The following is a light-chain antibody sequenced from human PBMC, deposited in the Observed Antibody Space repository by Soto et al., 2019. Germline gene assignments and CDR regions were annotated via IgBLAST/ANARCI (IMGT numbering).Light chain of an antibody. CDR2: EVS. CDR3: SSYAGSNNWV. Sequence: QSALTQPPSASGSPGQSVTISCTGTSSDVGGYNYVSWYQQHPGKAPKLMIYEVSKRPSGVPDRFSGSKSGNTASLTVSGLQPEDEADYYCSSYAGSNNWVFGGGTQLTVL. V-gene: IGLV2-8*01. J-gene: IGLJ3*02. CDR1: SSDVGGYNY.